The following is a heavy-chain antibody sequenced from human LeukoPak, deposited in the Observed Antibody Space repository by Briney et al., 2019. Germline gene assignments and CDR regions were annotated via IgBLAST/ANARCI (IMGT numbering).Heavy chain of an antibody. Sequence: PSETLSLTCTVSGGSISSYYWSWIRQPPGKGLEWIGYNSGTTNYNPSFKSRVTISVDTSKNQFSLKLSSVTAADTAVYYCARGVYIAAAQYGYWGQGTLVTVSS. J-gene: IGHJ4*02. CDR1: GGSISSYY. CDR2: NSGTT. CDR3: ARGVYIAAAQYGY. V-gene: IGHV4-59*01. D-gene: IGHD6-13*01.